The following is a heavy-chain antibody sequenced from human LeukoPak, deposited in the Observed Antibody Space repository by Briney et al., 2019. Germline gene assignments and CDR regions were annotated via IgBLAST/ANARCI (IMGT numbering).Heavy chain of an antibody. J-gene: IGHJ4*02. V-gene: IGHV3-30*02. CDR1: GFALNSYG. CDR3: ARGVTVAAS. CDR2: VRFNGGNE. Sequence: PGGSLRLSCTASGFALNSYGMHWVRQAPGKGLEWLAFVRFNGGNEYYADSVKGRFTISRDNAENSLYLQMNSMRAEDTAVYYCARGVTVAASWGQGTLVTVSS. D-gene: IGHD6-19*01.